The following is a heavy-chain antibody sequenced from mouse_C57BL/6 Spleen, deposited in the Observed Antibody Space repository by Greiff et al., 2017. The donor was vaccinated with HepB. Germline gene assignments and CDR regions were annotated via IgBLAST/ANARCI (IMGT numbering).Heavy chain of an antibody. CDR2: IDPEDGDT. V-gene: IGHV14-1*01. CDR1: GFNIKDYY. D-gene: IGHD3-2*02. J-gene: IGHJ4*01. CDR3: TPRQLRPYYAMDY. Sequence: EVKLMESGAELVRPGASVKLSCTASGFNIKDYYMHWVKQRPEQGLEWIGRIDPEDGDTEYAPKFQGKATMTADTSSNTAYLQLSSLTSEDTAVYYCTPRQLRPYYAMDYWGQGTSVTVSS.